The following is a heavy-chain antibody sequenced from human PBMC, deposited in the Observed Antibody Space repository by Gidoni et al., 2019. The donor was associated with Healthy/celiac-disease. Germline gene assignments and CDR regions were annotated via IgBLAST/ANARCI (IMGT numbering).Heavy chain of an antibody. Sequence: QVQLVESGGGVVQPGRSLRLSCAASGFTFSSYGMHWVRQAPGKGLEWVAVISYDGSNKYYADSVKGRFTISRDNSKNTLYLQMNSLRAEDTAVYYCAKDLSVLRFLEWYTLSGYGMDVWGQGTTVTVSS. V-gene: IGHV3-30*18. CDR1: GFTFSSYG. CDR3: AKDLSVLRFLEWYTLSGYGMDV. J-gene: IGHJ6*02. CDR2: ISYDGSNK. D-gene: IGHD3-3*01.